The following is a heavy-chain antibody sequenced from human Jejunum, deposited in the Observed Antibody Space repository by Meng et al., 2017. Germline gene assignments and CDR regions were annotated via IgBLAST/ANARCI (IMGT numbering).Heavy chain of an antibody. CDR2: AYHTGST. CDR1: GGSISSSNW. D-gene: IGHD2-2*01. V-gene: IGHV4-4*02. Sequence: SETLSLTCAVSGGSISSSNWWSWVRQSPGKGLEWIGEAYHTGSTYYNPSLESRVTISVGPSDNQFSLKMYSVTAADTAVYFCARAQLSRLLDSWGQGILVTVSS. CDR3: ARAQLSRLLDS. J-gene: IGHJ4*02.